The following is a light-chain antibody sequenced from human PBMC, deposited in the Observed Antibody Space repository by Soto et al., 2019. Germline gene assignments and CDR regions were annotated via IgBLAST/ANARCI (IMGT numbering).Light chain of an antibody. CDR2: DAS. CDR1: QSVSSY. CDR3: QQRSNWPPRWT. J-gene: IGKJ1*01. Sequence: EIFLTQSPATLSLSRWEIATLSWRASQSVSSYLAWYQQKPGQAPRLLIYDASNRATGIPARFSGSGSGTDFTLTISSLEPEDFAVYYCQQRSNWPPRWTFGQGTKVDIK. V-gene: IGKV3-11*01.